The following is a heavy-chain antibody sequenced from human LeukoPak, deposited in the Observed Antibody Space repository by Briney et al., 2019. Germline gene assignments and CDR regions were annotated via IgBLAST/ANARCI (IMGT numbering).Heavy chain of an antibody. CDR2: IYTSGST. D-gene: IGHD3-22*01. J-gene: IGHJ2*01. V-gene: IGHV4-61*02. CDR3: ARGTLLYYYDSSGYYAL. CDR1: GGSISSGSYY. Sequence: PSETLSLTCTVSGGSISSGSYYWSWIRQPAGKGLEWIGRIYTSGSTNYNPSLKSRVTISVDTSKNQFSLKLSSVTAADTAVYYCARGTLLYYYDSSGYYALWGRGTLVTVSS.